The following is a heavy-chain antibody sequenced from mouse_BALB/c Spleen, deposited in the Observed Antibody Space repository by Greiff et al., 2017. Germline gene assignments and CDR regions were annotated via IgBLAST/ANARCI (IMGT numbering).Heavy chain of an antibody. D-gene: IGHD1-1*01. CDR1: GYSITSDYA. Sequence: EVQLQQSGPGLVKPSQSLSLTCTVTGYSITSDYAWNWIRQFPGNKLEWMGYISYSGSTSYNPSLKSRISITRDTSKNQFFLQLNSVTTEDTATYYCASGDYYGSSEAYWGQGTLVTVSA. CDR2: ISYSGST. J-gene: IGHJ3*01. CDR3: ASGDYYGSSEAY. V-gene: IGHV3-2*02.